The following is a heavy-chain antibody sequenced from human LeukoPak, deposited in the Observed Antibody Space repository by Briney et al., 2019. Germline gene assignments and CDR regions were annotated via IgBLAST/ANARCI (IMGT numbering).Heavy chain of an antibody. V-gene: IGHV1-18*01. CDR2: ISAYNGNT. CDR3: ARDGARPFGLTTVVTHNWFDP. J-gene: IGHJ5*02. CDR1: GYTFTSYG. D-gene: IGHD4-23*01. Sequence: GASVKVSCKASGYTFTSYGISWVRQAPGQGLEWMGWISAYNGNTNYAQKLQGRVTMTTDTSTSTAYMELRSLRSDDTAVYYCARDGARPFGLTTVVTHNWFDPWGQGTLVTVSS.